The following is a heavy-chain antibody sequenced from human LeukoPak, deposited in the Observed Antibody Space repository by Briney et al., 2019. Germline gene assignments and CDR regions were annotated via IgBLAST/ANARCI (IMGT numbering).Heavy chain of an antibody. D-gene: IGHD6-6*01. Sequence: GGSLRLSCAASGFTFSTYWMNWVRQAPGKGLVWVSRINSDGSSTSYADSVKGRFTISRDNAKNTLYLQMNSLRAEDTAVYYCATTSSSPEYFQHWGQGTLLTVSS. CDR1: GFTFSTYW. CDR3: ATTSSSPEYFQH. V-gene: IGHV3-74*01. J-gene: IGHJ1*01. CDR2: INSDGSST.